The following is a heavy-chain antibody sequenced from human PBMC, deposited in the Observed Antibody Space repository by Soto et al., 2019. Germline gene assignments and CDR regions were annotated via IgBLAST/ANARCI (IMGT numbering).Heavy chain of an antibody. Sequence: GASVKVSCKASGGTFSSYTISWVRQAPGQGLEWMGRIIPILGIANYAQKFQGRVTITADKSTSTAYMELSSLGSEDTAVYYCARSSSYYDFWSGAPFIFDIWGQGTMVTVSS. J-gene: IGHJ3*02. D-gene: IGHD3-3*01. V-gene: IGHV1-69*02. CDR2: IIPILGIA. CDR1: GGTFSSYT. CDR3: ARSSSYYDFWSGAPFIFDI.